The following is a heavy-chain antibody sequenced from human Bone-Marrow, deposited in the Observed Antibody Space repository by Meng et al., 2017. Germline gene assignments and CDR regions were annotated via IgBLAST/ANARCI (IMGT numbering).Heavy chain of an antibody. Sequence: ASVKVSCKASGYTFTGYYMHWVRQAPGQGLEWMGWINPNSGGTNYAQKFQGRVTMTRDTSISTAYVELSRLRSDDTAVYYWARSRSGSYYHYFDYWGQGTLVTVSS. CDR3: ARSRSGSYYHYFDY. CDR1: GYTFTGYY. D-gene: IGHD3-10*01. J-gene: IGHJ4*02. CDR2: INPNSGGT. V-gene: IGHV1-2*02.